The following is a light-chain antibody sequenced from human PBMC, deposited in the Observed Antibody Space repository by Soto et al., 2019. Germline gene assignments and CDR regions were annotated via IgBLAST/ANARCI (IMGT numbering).Light chain of an antibody. J-gene: IGLJ1*01. CDR1: SSDVGGYDY. CDR3: SSYTSSSTLV. CDR2: DVS. Sequence: QSALTQPASVSGSPGQSITISCTGTSSDVGGYDYVSWYQQHPGKAPKLMIYDVSNRPSGVSTRFSGSKSGNTASLTISGLQAEDEADYYCSSYTSSSTLVFGTGTKLTVL. V-gene: IGLV2-14*01.